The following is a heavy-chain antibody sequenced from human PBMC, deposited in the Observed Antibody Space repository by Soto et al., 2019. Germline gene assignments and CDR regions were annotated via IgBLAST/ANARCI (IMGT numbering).Heavy chain of an antibody. D-gene: IGHD6-13*01. J-gene: IGHJ5*02. V-gene: IGHV1-18*01. CDR1: GYTFTSYG. CDR3: ARVGDSSSWSRGHYWFDP. CDR2: ISAYNGNT. Sequence: GASVKVSCKASGYTFTSYGISWVRQAPGQGLEWMGWISAYNGNTNYAQKLQGRVTMTTDTSTSTAYMELRSLRSDDTAVYYCARVGDSSSWSRGHYWFDPWGQGTLVTVSS.